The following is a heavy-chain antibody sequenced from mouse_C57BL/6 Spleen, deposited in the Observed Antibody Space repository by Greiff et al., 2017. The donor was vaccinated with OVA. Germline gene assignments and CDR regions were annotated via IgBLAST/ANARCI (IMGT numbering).Heavy chain of an antibody. CDR2: IWSGGST. J-gene: IGHJ4*01. V-gene: IGHV2-4*01. CDR1: GFSLTSYG. D-gene: IGHD1-1*02. Sequence: VKLVESGPGLVQPSQSLSITCTVSGFSLTSYGVHWVRQPPGKGLEWLGVIWSGGSTDYNAAFISRLSISKDNSKSQVFFKMNSLQADDTAIYYCAKNIWSEGSYAMDYWGQGTSVTVSS. CDR3: AKNIWSEGSYAMDY.